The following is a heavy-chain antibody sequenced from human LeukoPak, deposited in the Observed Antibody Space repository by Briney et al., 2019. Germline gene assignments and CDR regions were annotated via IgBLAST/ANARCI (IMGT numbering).Heavy chain of an antibody. V-gene: IGHV1-18*01. CDR3: ARSEGHIAARPAGDY. CDR1: GGTFSSYA. Sequence: ASVKVSCKASGGTFSSYAISWVRQAPGQGLEWMGWISAYNGNTNYAQKLQGRVTMTTDTSTSTAYMELRSLRSDDTAVYYCARSEGHIAARPAGDYWGQGTLVTVSS. J-gene: IGHJ4*02. D-gene: IGHD6-6*01. CDR2: ISAYNGNT.